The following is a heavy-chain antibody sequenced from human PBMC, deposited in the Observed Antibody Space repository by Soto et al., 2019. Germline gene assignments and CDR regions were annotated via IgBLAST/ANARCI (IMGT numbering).Heavy chain of an antibody. CDR2: IYYSGST. V-gene: IGHV4-59*08. Sequence: QVQLQESGPGLVKPSETLSLTCTVSGGSIRSYYWSWIRQPPGKGLEWIGDIYYSGSTNDNPSLKSRVTMSVDTSKNQFSLKLSSVTAADPAVYYCARHWGFWADFWGQGTLVTVSS. CDR3: ARHWGFWADF. CDR1: GGSIRSYY. J-gene: IGHJ4*02. D-gene: IGHD3-16*01.